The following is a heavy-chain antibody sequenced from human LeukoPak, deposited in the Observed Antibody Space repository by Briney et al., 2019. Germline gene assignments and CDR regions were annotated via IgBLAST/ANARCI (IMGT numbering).Heavy chain of an antibody. CDR1: GFTFSSYS. CDR2: ISSSSSYI. J-gene: IGHJ4*02. Sequence: GGSLRLSCAASGFTFSSYSMNWVRQAPGKGLEWVSSISSSSSYIYYADSVKGRFTISRDNAKNSLYLQMSSLRAEDTAVYYCVKDAPSGSFDYWGQGTLVTVSS. CDR3: VKDAPSGSFDY. D-gene: IGHD3-10*01. V-gene: IGHV3-21*01.